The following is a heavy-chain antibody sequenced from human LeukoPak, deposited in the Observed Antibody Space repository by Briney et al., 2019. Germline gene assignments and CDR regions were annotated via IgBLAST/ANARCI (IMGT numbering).Heavy chain of an antibody. V-gene: IGHV3-23*01. CDR3: AGGDYYDRSGYYRY. D-gene: IGHD3-22*01. J-gene: IGHJ4*02. CDR1: GFTFSSYA. Sequence: GGSLRLSCAASGFTFSSYAMNWVRQAPGKGLEWVSGISGSGDSTYYADSVKGRFTISRDNSKNTMYLQMDSLRAEDTAVYYCAGGDYYDRSGYYRYWGQGTLVTVSS. CDR2: ISGSGDST.